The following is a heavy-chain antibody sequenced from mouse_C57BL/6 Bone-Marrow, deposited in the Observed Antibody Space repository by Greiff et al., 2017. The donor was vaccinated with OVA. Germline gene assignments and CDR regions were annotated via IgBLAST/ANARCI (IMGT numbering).Heavy chain of an antibody. V-gene: IGHV5-9-1*02. CDR2: ISSGGGYI. CDR3: TRRYGYDVDFAY. D-gene: IGHD2-2*01. J-gene: IGHJ3*01. Sequence: EVQLVESGEGLVKPGGSLKLSCAASGFTFSSYAMSWVRQTPEKRLEWVAYISSGGGYIYYADTVKGRFTISRDNARNTLYLQMSSLKSEDTAMYYCTRRYGYDVDFAYWGQGTLVTVSA. CDR1: GFTFSSYA.